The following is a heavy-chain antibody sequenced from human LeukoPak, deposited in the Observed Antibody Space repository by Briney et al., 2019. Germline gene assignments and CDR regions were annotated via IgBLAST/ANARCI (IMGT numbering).Heavy chain of an antibody. CDR2: MNPNSGNT. Sequence: ASVNVSCKASGYTFSSYDINWVRQATGQGLEWMGWMNPNSGNTGYAQKFQSRVTMTRNTSISTAYMELSSLRSEDTAVYYCARGATVVIDAFDIWGQGTMVSVSS. CDR3: ARGATVVIDAFDI. J-gene: IGHJ3*02. D-gene: IGHD4-23*01. V-gene: IGHV1-8*01. CDR1: GYTFSSYD.